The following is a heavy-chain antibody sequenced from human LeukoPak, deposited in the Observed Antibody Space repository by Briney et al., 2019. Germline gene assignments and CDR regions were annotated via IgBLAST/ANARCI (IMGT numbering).Heavy chain of an antibody. CDR1: GFTFDDYA. Sequence: GGSLRLSCAASGFTFDDYAMHWVRQAPGKGLEWVSLISGDGGSTYYADSVKGRFTISRDNSKNTLYLQMNSLRAEDTAVYYCAKQSYGDYYFDYWGQGTLVTVSS. CDR2: ISGDGGST. D-gene: IGHD4-17*01. J-gene: IGHJ4*02. V-gene: IGHV3-43*02. CDR3: AKQSYGDYYFDY.